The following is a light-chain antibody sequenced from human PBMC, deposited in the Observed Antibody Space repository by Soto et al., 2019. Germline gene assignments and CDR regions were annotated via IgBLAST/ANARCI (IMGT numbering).Light chain of an antibody. CDR1: QSLSDN. CDR2: RAS. Sequence: IVMTQSPDTLAVSPGETVTLSCRASQSLSDNLAWYQQKTGQPPRLLIFRASSRASGIPARFSGGGSGTEFTLTISSLQPEDFAVYYCHQYGSAPWTFGQGTKVDIK. CDR3: HQYGSAPWT. J-gene: IGKJ1*01. V-gene: IGKV3-15*01.